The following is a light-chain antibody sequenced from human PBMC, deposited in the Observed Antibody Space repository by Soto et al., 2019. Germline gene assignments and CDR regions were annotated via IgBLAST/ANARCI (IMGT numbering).Light chain of an antibody. CDR3: QQLTNFPFT. Sequence: IQLTQSPSSLSASVGDRVTITCRASQGINKFLAWYQQRPGKAPQLLVYGASTLQSGVPSRFSGSGSGTDFTLTISSRHPEDFATYYCQQLTNFPFTFGQGTKLDIK. J-gene: IGKJ2*01. V-gene: IGKV1-9*01. CDR2: GAS. CDR1: QGINKF.